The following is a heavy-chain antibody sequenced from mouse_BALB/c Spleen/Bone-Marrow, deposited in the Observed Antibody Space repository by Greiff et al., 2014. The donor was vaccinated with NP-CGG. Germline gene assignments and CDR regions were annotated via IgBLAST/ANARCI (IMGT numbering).Heavy chain of an antibody. CDR2: ISNGGGST. CDR1: GFTFSDYY. D-gene: IGHD2-3*01. V-gene: IGHV5-12*02. Sequence: VQLKQSGGGLVQPGGSLKLSCATSGFTFSDYYMYWVRQTPEKGLEWVAYISNGGGSTYYPDTVKGRFTISRDNAKNTLYLQMSRLKSEDTAMYYCARPLYDGYYVAYWGQGTLVTVSA. J-gene: IGHJ3*01. CDR3: ARPLYDGYYVAY.